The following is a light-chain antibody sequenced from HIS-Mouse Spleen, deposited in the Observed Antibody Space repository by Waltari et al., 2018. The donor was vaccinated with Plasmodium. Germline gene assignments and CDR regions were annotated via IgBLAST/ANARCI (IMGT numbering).Light chain of an antibody. CDR1: QSISSW. V-gene: IGKV1-5*03. CDR2: KAS. Sequence: DIQMTQSPSTLSASVGDRVTITCRAIQSISSWLAWYQQKPGKAPKLLIYKASSLESGVPSRFSGSGSGTEFTLTISSLQPDDFATYYCQQYNSDWTFGQGTKVEIK. J-gene: IGKJ1*01. CDR3: QQYNSDWT.